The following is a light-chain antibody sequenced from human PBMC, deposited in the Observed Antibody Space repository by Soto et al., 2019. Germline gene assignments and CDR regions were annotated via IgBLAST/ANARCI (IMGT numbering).Light chain of an antibody. V-gene: IGKV3-15*01. Sequence: EELMARAPDTLCVSLGERAAPSCKARHSINSILAWYQQQPGQAPRLLIYAASTRATAVPDRFSGSGSGTDFTLTITSLQPDDFAVYFCQQYTDWPLTFGQGTRLEI. J-gene: IGKJ5*01. CDR3: QQYTDWPLT. CDR1: HSINSI. CDR2: AAS.